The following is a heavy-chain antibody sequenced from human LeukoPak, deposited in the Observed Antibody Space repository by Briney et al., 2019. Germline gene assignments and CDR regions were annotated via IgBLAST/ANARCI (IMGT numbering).Heavy chain of an antibody. CDR1: GDSVSSGSYY. D-gene: IGHD3-22*01. Sequence: PSETLSLTCTVPGDSVSSGSYYWSWIRQPPGKGLEWIGHIYYSGSTNYNPSLKSRVTISVDTSKNQFSLKVTSVTAADTAVYYCARDRSYYDSRGFDKYAFDIWGQGTVVTVSS. V-gene: IGHV4-61*01. CDR2: IYYSGST. J-gene: IGHJ3*02. CDR3: ARDRSYYDSRGFDKYAFDI.